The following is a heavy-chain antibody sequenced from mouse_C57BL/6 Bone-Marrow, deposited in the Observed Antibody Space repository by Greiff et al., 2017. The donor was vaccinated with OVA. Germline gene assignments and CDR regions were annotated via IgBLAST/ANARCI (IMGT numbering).Heavy chain of an antibody. CDR2: IDPENGDT. J-gene: IGHJ2*01. V-gene: IGHV14-4*01. CDR1: GFNIKDDY. Sequence: VQLQQSGAELVRPGASVKLSCTASGFNIKDDYMHWVKQRPEQGLEWIGWIDPENGDTEYASKFQGKATITADTSSNTAYLQLSILTSEDTAVYYCTTTTVVATVDYWGQGTTLTVSS. D-gene: IGHD1-1*01. CDR3: TTTTVVATVDY.